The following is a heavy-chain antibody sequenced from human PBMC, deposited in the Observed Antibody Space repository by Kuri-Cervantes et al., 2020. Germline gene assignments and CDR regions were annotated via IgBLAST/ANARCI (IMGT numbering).Heavy chain of an antibody. Sequence: LRLSCAVSGGSISSGGYSWSWIRQPPGKGLEWIGYIYHSGSTYYNPSLKSRVTISVDRSKNQFSLKLSSVTAADTAVYYCARVQYGGDTNWGQGTLVTVSS. CDR1: GGSISSGGYS. D-gene: IGHD2-21*02. CDR2: IYHSGST. J-gene: IGHJ4*02. V-gene: IGHV4-30-2*01. CDR3: ARVQYGGDTN.